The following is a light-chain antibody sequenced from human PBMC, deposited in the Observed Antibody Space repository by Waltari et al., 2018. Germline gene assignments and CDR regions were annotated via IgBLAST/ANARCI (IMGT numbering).Light chain of an antibody. CDR2: ETN. CDR3: GTWDLSLNSGV. CDR1: APNIGINH. V-gene: IGLV1-51*02. Sequence: QSVLTQPPSVSAAPGQRVTISCSGTAPNIGINHVSWYQQFPGTAPKLLIHETNKLPSGSPDRCAGSKSGASATLDITGLQTGDEADYYCGTWDLSLNSGVFGGGTKLTVL. J-gene: IGLJ3*02.